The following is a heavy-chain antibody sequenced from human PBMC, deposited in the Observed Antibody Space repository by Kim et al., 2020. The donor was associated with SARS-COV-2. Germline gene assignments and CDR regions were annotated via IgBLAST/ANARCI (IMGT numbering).Heavy chain of an antibody. V-gene: IGHV5-51*01. CDR2: IYPGDSDT. CDR1: GYSFTNYW. CDR3: SRQRCSTCYTGMCGFD. Sequence: GESLKISCKGSGYSFTNYWIAWVRQTPGKGLEWMGIIYPGDSDTRYSPSFQGQVTISADKSISTAYLQWSSLKASDTAMFFCSRQRCSTCYTGMCGFD. J-gene: IGHJ3*02. D-gene: IGHD2-2*01.